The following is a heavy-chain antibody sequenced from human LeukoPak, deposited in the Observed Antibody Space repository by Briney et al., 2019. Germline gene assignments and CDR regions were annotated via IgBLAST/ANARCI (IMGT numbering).Heavy chain of an antibody. Sequence: GGSLRLSCAASGFTFSDYYMSWIRQAPGKGLEWVSYISSSGSTIYYADSVKGRFTISRDNAKNSLYLQVNSLRAEDTAVYYCARGSVYALYDSSGYYPYWGQGTLVTVSS. CDR1: GFTFSDYY. J-gene: IGHJ4*02. D-gene: IGHD3-22*01. CDR2: ISSSGSTI. V-gene: IGHV3-11*01. CDR3: ARGSVYALYDSSGYYPY.